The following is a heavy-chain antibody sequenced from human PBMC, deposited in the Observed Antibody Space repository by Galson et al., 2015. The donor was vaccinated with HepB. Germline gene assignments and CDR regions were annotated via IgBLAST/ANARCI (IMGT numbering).Heavy chain of an antibody. CDR1: GYTFTGYY. Sequence: SVKVSCKASGYTFTGYYMHWVRQAPGQGLEWMGWINPNSGGTNYAQKFQGWVTMTRDTSISTAYMELSRLRSDDTAVYYCARDLSIDSSGGRYGMDVWGQGTTVTVSS. CDR2: INPNSGGT. J-gene: IGHJ6*02. CDR3: ARDLSIDSSGGRYGMDV. D-gene: IGHD3-22*01. V-gene: IGHV1-2*04.